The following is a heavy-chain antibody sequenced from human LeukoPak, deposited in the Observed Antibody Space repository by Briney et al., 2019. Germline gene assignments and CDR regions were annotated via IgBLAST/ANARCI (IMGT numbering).Heavy chain of an antibody. CDR1: GYTFTSCG. V-gene: IGHV1-18*01. CDR3: ASRIAAAGTPRKPSSMDYYYGMDV. D-gene: IGHD6-13*01. J-gene: IGHJ6*02. Sequence: ASVKVSCKAFGYTFTSCGISWVRQAPGQGLEWMGWISAYNGNTNYAQKLQGRVTMTTDTSTSTAYMELRSLRSDDTAVYYCASRIAAAGTPRKPSSMDYYYGMDVWGQGTTVTVSS. CDR2: ISAYNGNT.